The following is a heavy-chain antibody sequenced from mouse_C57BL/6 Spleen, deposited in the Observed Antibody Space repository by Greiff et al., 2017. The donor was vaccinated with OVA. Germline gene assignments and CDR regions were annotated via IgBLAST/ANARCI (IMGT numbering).Heavy chain of an antibody. CDR2: INYDGSST. CDR1: GFTFSDYY. V-gene: IGHV5-16*01. J-gene: IGHJ2*01. D-gene: IGHD2-3*01. Sequence: EVQLVESEGGLVQPGSSMKLSCTASGFTFSDYYMAWVRQVPEKGLEWVANINYDGSSTYYLDSLKSRFIISRDNAKNILYLQMSSLKSEDTATYYCARAGSGGDGYFDYWGQGTTLTVSS. CDR3: ARAGSGGDGYFDY.